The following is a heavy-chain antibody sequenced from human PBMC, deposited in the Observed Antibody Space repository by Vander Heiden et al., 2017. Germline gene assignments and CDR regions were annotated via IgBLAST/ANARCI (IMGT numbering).Heavy chain of an antibody. D-gene: IGHD2-8*01. V-gene: IGHV5-51*01. CDR1: GYSFTTYW. CDR2: MYPGVSAT. CDR3: VRRTGYCNNGVCYFDY. J-gene: IGHJ4*02. Sequence: EVQLVQSGAEVKKPGESLKISCKGSGYSFTTYWIGWVRQMPGKGLEWMGKMYPGVSATRYSPSFEGQVTMSADESSSTAYLQWSSLKASDTAIYYCVRRTGYCNNGVCYFDYWGQGTLVTVSS.